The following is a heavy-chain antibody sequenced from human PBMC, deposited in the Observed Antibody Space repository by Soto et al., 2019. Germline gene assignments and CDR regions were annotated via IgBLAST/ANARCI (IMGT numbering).Heavy chain of an antibody. CDR2: INVRSDHT. CDR3: VSDGAGTYTGFDY. J-gene: IGHJ4*02. CDR1: GYTFSNYC. Sequence: QVQLVQSGAEVTNPGASVRLSCKASGYTFSNYCLYWVRQAPGQGLEWMGRINVRSDHTTYAQKFQGRITMTRDTSTNSVYMELSRLRSEDTAIYSCVSDGAGTYTGFDYWGQGTLVTVSS. V-gene: IGHV1-46*01. D-gene: IGHD1-7*01.